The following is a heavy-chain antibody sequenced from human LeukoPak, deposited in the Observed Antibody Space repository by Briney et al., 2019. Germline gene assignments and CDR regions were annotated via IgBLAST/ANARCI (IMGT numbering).Heavy chain of an antibody. J-gene: IGHJ4*02. V-gene: IGHV3-7*05. Sequence: GGSLRLPCAASGFTFTNYWMNWVRQAPGKGLEWVANIKPDGSDQYYVDSVKGRFTISRDNAKNSLSLQMNSLRAEDTAVYYCASENFVNWGQGTLVTVSS. CDR3: ASENFVN. CDR1: GFTFTNYW. D-gene: IGHD1-7*01. CDR2: IKPDGSDQ.